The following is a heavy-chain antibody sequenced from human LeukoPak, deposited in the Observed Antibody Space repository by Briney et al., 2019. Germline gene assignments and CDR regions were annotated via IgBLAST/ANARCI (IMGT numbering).Heavy chain of an antibody. J-gene: IGHJ4*02. CDR1: GFTFSSYA. CDR2: ISYDGSNK. CDR3: AREGAQDYYDSSGCFDY. Sequence: PGGSLRLSCAASGFTFSSYAMHWVRQAPGKGLEWVAVISYDGSNKYYADSVKGRFTISRDNSKNTLYLQMNSLRAEDTAVYYCAREGAQDYYDSSGCFDYWGQGTLVTVSS. V-gene: IGHV3-30*04. D-gene: IGHD3-22*01.